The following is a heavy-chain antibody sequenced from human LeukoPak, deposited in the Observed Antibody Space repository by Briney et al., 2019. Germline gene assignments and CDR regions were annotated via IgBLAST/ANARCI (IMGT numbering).Heavy chain of an antibody. CDR3: ARHPSYTSGWPLDY. J-gene: IGHJ4*02. CDR1: GYSSTSSW. D-gene: IGHD6-19*01. CDR2: IYLGDSET. Sequence: ESLTLSCKGSGYSSTSSWIGWVRQMPGKGLDWMGIIYLGDSETRYSPSFQGQVTISADKSINTAYLQWSSLKASDTAMYYCARHPSYTSGWPLDYWGQGTLVIVSS. V-gene: IGHV5-51*01.